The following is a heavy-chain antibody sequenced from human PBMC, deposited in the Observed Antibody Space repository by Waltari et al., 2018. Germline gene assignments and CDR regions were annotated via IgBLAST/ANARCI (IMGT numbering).Heavy chain of an antibody. CDR1: GGSISSYY. V-gene: IGHV4-59*01. D-gene: IGHD3-10*01. Sequence: QVQLQESGPGLVKPSETLSLTCTVSGGSISSYYWSWIRQPPGKGLEWIGYIYYSGSTNSNPSPKSRVTISVDTSKNQFSLKLSSVTAADTAVYYCARAPWGYYGSEKYNWFDPWGQGTLVTVSS. CDR3: ARAPWGYYGSEKYNWFDP. CDR2: IYYSGST. J-gene: IGHJ5*02.